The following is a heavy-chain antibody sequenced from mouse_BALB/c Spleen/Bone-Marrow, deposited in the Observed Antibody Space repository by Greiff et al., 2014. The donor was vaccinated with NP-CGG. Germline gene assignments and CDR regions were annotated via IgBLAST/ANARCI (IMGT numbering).Heavy chain of an antibody. Sequence: QVQLKESGPGLVAPSQSLSITCTVSGFSLTSYGVHWVRQPPGEGLEWLGVIWAGGSTNYNSALMSRLSISKDNSKSQVFLKMNSLQTDDTAMYYCARDYGSSYYAMDYWGQGTSVTVSS. J-gene: IGHJ4*01. CDR2: IWAGGST. D-gene: IGHD1-1*01. V-gene: IGHV2-9*02. CDR3: ARDYGSSYYAMDY. CDR1: GFSLTSYG.